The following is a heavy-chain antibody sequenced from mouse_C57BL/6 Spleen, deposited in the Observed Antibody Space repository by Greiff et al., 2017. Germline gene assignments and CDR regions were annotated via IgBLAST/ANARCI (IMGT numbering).Heavy chain of an antibody. D-gene: IGHD2-4*01. CDR2: ISGGGGNT. J-gene: IGHJ2*01. V-gene: IGHV5-9*01. CDR3: ARRGDYDGYYFDY. Sequence: EVMLVESGGGLVKPGGSLKLSCAASGFTFSSYTMSWVRQTPEKRLEWVATISGGGGNTYYPDSVKGRFTISRDNAKNTLYLQMSSLRSEDTALYYCARRGDYDGYYFDYWGQGTTLTVSS. CDR1: GFTFSSYT.